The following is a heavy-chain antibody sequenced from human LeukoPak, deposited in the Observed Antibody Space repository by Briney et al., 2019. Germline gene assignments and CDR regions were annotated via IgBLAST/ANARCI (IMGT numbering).Heavy chain of an antibody. CDR1: GYTFTSYD. V-gene: IGHV1-2*02. CDR3: ASFPRRDGYTSIDY. Sequence: ASVKVSCKASGYTFTSYDINWVRQAPGQGLEWMGWINPNSGGTNYAQKFQGRVTMTRDTSISTAYMELSRLRSDDTAVYYCASFPRRDGYTSIDYWGQGTLVTVSS. CDR2: INPNSGGT. D-gene: IGHD5-12*01. J-gene: IGHJ4*02.